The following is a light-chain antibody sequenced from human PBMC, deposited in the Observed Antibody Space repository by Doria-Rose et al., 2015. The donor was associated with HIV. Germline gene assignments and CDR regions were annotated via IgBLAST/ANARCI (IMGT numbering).Light chain of an antibody. CDR3: QQYGTSRDT. CDR2: DAS. Sequence: TQSPGTLSLSPGERATLSCRASQRVKSSYLAWYQQEPGQAPRLLIYDASTRATGIPDRFSGSGSGTDFTLTISRLEPEDVAVYYCQQYGTSRDTFGQGTRLEIK. CDR1: QRVKSSY. J-gene: IGKJ5*01. V-gene: IGKV3-20*01.